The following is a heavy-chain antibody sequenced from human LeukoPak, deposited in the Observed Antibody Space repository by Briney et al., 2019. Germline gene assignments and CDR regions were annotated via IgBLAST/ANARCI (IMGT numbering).Heavy chain of an antibody. D-gene: IGHD3-22*01. J-gene: IGHJ4*02. Sequence: GGSLRLSCAASGFTVSSNYMCWVRQAPGKGLEWVSVIYSGGSTYYADSVKGRFTISRDNSKNTLYLQMNSLRAEDTAVYYCAKEGYDSSGPYFDYWGQGTLVTVSS. CDR2: IYSGGST. CDR1: GFTVSSNY. CDR3: AKEGYDSSGPYFDY. V-gene: IGHV3-53*01.